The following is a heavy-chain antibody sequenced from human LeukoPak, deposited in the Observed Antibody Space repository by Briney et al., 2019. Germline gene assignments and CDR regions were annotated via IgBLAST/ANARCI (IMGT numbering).Heavy chain of an antibody. CDR1: GGTFSSYA. Sequence: ASVKVSCKASGGTFSSYAISWVRQAPGQGLEWMGRIIPILGIANYAQKFRGRVTITADKSTSTAYMELSSLRSEDTAVYYCASTPSSSWFDPWGQGTLVTVSS. D-gene: IGHD6-13*01. CDR2: IIPILGIA. V-gene: IGHV1-69*04. J-gene: IGHJ5*02. CDR3: ASTPSSSWFDP.